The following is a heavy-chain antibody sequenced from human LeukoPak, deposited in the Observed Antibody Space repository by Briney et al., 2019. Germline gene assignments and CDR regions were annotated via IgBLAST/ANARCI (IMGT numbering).Heavy chain of an antibody. Sequence: SETLSLTCIVSGGSISSISSTTYPWCWIRQPPGKGLAWLGSIYYSGSTYYNPSLKSRVTISVDTSKNQFSLKLSSVTAADTALYYCAREMGVVTAHGIDVWGQGTTVTVSS. D-gene: IGHD4-23*01. CDR2: IYYSGST. J-gene: IGHJ6*02. CDR1: GGSISSISSTTYP. V-gene: IGHV4-39*02. CDR3: AREMGVVTAHGIDV.